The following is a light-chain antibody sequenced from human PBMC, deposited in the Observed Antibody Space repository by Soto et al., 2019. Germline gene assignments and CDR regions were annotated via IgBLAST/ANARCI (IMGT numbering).Light chain of an antibody. CDR1: QSISSY. J-gene: IGKJ5*01. Sequence: DIQMTQSPSSLSASVGDRVTITCRASQSISSYLNWYQQKPGKAPKLLIYAASSLQSGVPSRFSGSGSGTDFTLTISRLEPEDFAVYYCQQYRSTPITFGQGTRLEIK. V-gene: IGKV1-39*01. CDR3: QQYRSTPIT. CDR2: AAS.